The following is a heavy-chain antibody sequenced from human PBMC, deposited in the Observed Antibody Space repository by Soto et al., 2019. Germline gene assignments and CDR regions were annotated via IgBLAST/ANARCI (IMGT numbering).Heavy chain of an antibody. V-gene: IGHV3-30*18. CDR1: GFTFSSYG. CDR2: ISYDGSNK. D-gene: IGHD6-19*01. CDR3: AKGNFEQWLAYFDD. Sequence: GGSLRLSCAASGFTFSSYGMHWVRQAPGKGLEWVAVISYDGSNKYYADSVKGRFTISRDNSKNTLYLQMNSLRAEDTAVYYCAKGNFEQWLAYFDDWGQGTLGTVSS. J-gene: IGHJ4*02.